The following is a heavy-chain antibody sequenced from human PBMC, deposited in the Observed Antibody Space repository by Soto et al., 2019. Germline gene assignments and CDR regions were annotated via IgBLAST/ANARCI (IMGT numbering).Heavy chain of an antibody. CDR1: GYTFTSYA. V-gene: IGHV1-3*01. D-gene: IGHD3-10*01. J-gene: IGHJ6*02. CDR2: INAGNGNT. Sequence: ASVKVSCKASGYTFTSYAMHWLLQAPVQSLEWMRCINAGNGNTKYSQNFQGRATITRNTSASTAYMELSSLRSEDTVVFYCARAFRVVRYYYYGMDVWGQGTTVTVSS. CDR3: ARAFRVVRYYYYGMDV.